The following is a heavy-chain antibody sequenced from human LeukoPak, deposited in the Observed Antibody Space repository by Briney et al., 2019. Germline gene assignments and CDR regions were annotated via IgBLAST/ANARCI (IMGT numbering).Heavy chain of an antibody. CDR1: GGSISSSSYY. J-gene: IGHJ4*02. CDR2: IYYSGST. CDR3: ARQLDILTGYYLGGYFDY. D-gene: IGHD3-9*01. Sequence: PSETLSLTCTASGGSISSSSYYWGWIRQPPGKGLEWIGSIYYSGSTYYNPSLKSRVTISVDTSKNQFSLKLSSVTAADTAVYYCARQLDILTGYYLGGYFDYWGQGTLVTVSS. V-gene: IGHV4-39*01.